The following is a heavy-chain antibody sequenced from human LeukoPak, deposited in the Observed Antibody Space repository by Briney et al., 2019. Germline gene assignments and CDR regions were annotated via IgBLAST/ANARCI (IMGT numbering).Heavy chain of an antibody. D-gene: IGHD5-18*01. CDR2: ISSSSSYT. CDR1: GFTFSSYS. CDR3: AKYRWIQLWPIFDY. V-gene: IGHV3-21*04. Sequence: PGGSLRLSCAASGFTFSSYSMNWVRQAPGKGLEWVSSISSSSSYTYYADSVKCRFTISRDNSKNTLYLQMNSLRAEDTAVYYCAKYRWIQLWPIFDYWGQGTLVTVSS. J-gene: IGHJ4*02.